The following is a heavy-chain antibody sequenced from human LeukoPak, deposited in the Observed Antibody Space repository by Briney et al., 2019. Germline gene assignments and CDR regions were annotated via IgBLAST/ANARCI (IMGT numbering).Heavy chain of an antibody. V-gene: IGHV3-21*01. CDR3: ARVSVSSGNY. CDR2: ISSSSSYI. J-gene: IGHJ4*02. Sequence: GGSLRLSCAASGFTFSSYSMNWVRQAPGKGPEWVSSISSSSSYIYYADSVKGRFTISRDNAKNSLHLQMNSLRAEDTAVYYCARVSVSSGNYWGQGTLVTVSS. CDR1: GFTFSSYS. D-gene: IGHD6-19*01.